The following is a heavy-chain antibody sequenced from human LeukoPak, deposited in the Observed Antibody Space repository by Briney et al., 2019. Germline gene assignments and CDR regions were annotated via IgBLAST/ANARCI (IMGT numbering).Heavy chain of an antibody. CDR3: AREGDYVAY. CDR1: GGSISSGGYS. V-gene: IGHV4-30-2*01. Sequence: PSQTLSLTCAVSGGSISSGGYSWSWIRQPPGKGLEWIGYIYHSGSTYYNPSLKSRVTISVDRSKNQFSLKLSSVTAADTAVYYCAREGDYVAYWGQGTLVTVSS. J-gene: IGHJ4*02. CDR2: IYHSGST.